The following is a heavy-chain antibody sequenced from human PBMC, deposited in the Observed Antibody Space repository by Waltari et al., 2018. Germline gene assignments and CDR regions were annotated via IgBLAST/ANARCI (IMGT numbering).Heavy chain of an antibody. J-gene: IGHJ5*02. V-gene: IGHV4-39*07. CDR1: GVSISDPSYY. D-gene: IGHD2-8*02. CDR2: MHHSGTT. Sequence: QLQLQESGPGLVKASETLSLICTVSGVSISDPSYYWAWIRQPPGKGLEWVASMHHSGTTYYNPSLKSRVTMSIDVSKNLISLNLSSVTAADTAVYYCARGGVAAVSAVITDWFDPWGQGALVTVSS. CDR3: ARGGVAAVSAVITDWFDP.